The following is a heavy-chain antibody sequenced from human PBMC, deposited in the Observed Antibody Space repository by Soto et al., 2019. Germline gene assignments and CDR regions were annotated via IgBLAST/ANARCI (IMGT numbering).Heavy chain of an antibody. CDR1: SRSFRDYY. Sequence: PSETLSLTCAVYSRSFRDYYWTWIRQPPGKGLEFIGEINHSGTTHYNPFLKSRVTISVDTSKNHFPLKVSSATAADTAVYYCARIPVDTSMIYWFDPWGQGTLVTVSS. V-gene: IGHV4-34*01. J-gene: IGHJ5*02. CDR2: INHSGTT. CDR3: ARIPVDTSMIYWFDP. D-gene: IGHD5-18*01.